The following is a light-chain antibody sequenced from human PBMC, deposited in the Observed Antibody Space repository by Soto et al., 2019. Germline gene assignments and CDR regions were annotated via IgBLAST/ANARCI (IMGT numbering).Light chain of an antibody. V-gene: IGKV3-15*01. J-gene: IGKJ1*01. CDR2: GAS. CDR1: QGVSSN. CDR3: QQYNIWPPWT. Sequence: EVVMTQSPDTLSVSPGERATLSCRASQGVSSNLAWYQQKPGQAPRLLIYGASTRATGIPARFSGSGSGTEFSLTISSLESEDIAVYYCQQYNIWPPWTFGPGTKVEIK.